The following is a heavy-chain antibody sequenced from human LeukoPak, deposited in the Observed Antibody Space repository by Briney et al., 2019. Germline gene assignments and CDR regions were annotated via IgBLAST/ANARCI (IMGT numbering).Heavy chain of an antibody. Sequence: ASVTVSLKASGYTFTDYYMHWVRQAAGQEREGMGWINPNSGGTNYAQKFQGRVTMTRDTSISKAYMELSRLRSDDTAVYYCASSSGSYCGGDCYSPYYYYGMDVWGQGTTVTVSS. D-gene: IGHD2-21*02. V-gene: IGHV1-2*02. CDR3: ASSSGSYCGGDCYSPYYYYGMDV. J-gene: IGHJ6*02. CDR2: INPNSGGT. CDR1: GYTFTDYY.